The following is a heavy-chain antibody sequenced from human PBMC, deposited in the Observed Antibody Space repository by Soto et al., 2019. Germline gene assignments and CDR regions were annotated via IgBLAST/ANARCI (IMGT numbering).Heavy chain of an antibody. CDR2: INAANGDT. V-gene: IGHV1-3*01. J-gene: IGHJ4*02. CDR3: ARDGGRHSGGIDY. CDR1: GYTFTSYG. D-gene: IGHD1-26*01. Sequence: ASVKVSCKASGYTFTSYGIHWVRQAPGQRLEWMGWINAANGDTKYSPKFQGRVTITRDTSASTAYMELSSLRSEDTAVYYCARDGGRHSGGIDYWGQGTLVTVSS.